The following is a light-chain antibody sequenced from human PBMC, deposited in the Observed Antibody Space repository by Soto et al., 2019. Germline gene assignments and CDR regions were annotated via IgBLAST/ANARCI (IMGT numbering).Light chain of an antibody. J-gene: IGKJ2*01. CDR2: WAS. Sequence: DIVMTQSPDSLAVSLGERATINCKSSQSVLYSSNNKNYLAGYQQKPGQPPKLLIYWASTRESGVPDRFSGNGSGTDFTLTISSLQAEDVAVYYCQQYYSTPYTFGQGTKLEIK. CDR3: QQYYSTPYT. V-gene: IGKV4-1*01. CDR1: QSVLYSSNNKNY.